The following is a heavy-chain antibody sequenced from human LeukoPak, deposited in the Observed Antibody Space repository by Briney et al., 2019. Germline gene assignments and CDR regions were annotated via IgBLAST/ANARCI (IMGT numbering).Heavy chain of an antibody. D-gene: IGHD6-19*01. CDR1: GGFISSHY. Sequence: PSETLSLTCGVSGGFISSHYWSWIRQSAGKGLEWIAHIYTTGTTIYNPSLTSRVTMSIDTSKNQFSLRLSSVTAADTAVYYCARIVAGKFYWGQGTLVTVSS. CDR2: IYTTGTT. V-gene: IGHV4-4*07. J-gene: IGHJ4*02. CDR3: ARIVAGKFY.